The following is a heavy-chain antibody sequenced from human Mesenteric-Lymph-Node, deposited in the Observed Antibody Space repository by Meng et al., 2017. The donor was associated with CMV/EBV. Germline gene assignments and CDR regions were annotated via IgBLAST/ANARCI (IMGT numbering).Heavy chain of an antibody. D-gene: IGHD4-17*01. CDR2: IYWDDAK. V-gene: IGHV2-5*02. CDR1: GFSLSTSGVG. Sequence: LCSVFAGFSLSTSGVGVGCLRPPPGEPVEWRSLIYWDDAKRYSPSLKSRLTITKDTYKKQVLLTMTNMDPVDTATYYCAHSYYGAPLYWGQGTLVTVSS. CDR3: AHSYYGAPLY. J-gene: IGHJ4*02.